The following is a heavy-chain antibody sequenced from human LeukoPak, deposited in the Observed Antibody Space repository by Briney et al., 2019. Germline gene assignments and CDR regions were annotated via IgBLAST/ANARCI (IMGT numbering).Heavy chain of an antibody. CDR2: IYYSGST. CDR3: AARSDDYFNFDY. J-gene: IGHJ4*02. CDR1: GGSISSSSYY. Sequence: NPSETLSLTCTVSGGSISSSSYYWGWIRQPPGKGLEWIGSIYYSGSTYYNPSLKSRVTISVDTSKNQFSLKLSSVTAADTAVYYCAARSDDYFNFDYWGQGTLVTVSS. V-gene: IGHV4-39*07. D-gene: IGHD2/OR15-2a*01.